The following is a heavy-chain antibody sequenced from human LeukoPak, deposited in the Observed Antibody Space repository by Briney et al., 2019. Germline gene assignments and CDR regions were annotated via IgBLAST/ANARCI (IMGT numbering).Heavy chain of an antibody. CDR1: GGTFSSYA. J-gene: IGHJ6*03. Sequence: SVKVSCKASGGTFSSYAISWVRQAPGQGLEWMGGIIPIFGTANYAQKFQGRVTITADESTSTAYMELSSLRSEDTAVYYCARGLTPFYYYYYMDVWGKGTTVTISS. CDR2: IIPIFGTA. D-gene: IGHD3/OR15-3a*01. V-gene: IGHV1-69*13. CDR3: ARGLTPFYYYYYMDV.